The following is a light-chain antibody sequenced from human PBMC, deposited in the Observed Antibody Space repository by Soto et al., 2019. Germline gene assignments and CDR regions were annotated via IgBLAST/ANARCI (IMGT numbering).Light chain of an antibody. CDR3: QLYNIYWR. CDR2: EAS. J-gene: IGKJ1*01. CDR1: QSISSW. Sequence: DIQMTQSPSTLSASVGDRVTITCRASQSISSWLAWYQQKPGKAPKLLIYEASSLESGVPSRFSGGGSGTDFPLTISSLYFDFFEIYHCQLYNIYWRFAKGTRGDIK. V-gene: IGKV1-5*03.